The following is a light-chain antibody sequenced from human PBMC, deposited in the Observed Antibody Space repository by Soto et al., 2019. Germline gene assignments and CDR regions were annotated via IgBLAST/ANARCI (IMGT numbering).Light chain of an antibody. CDR2: GAS. Sequence: LAMTQSPATLSLSPGERATLSCKASQSVSSTLAWYQKKPGQAPRILIYGASTRATGIPARFSGRGSGTDFNLTISRLQPEELATYDCLQDYDYTRTFGQGTKLDIK. J-gene: IGKJ1*01. V-gene: IGKV3-15*01. CDR3: LQDYDYTRT. CDR1: QSVSST.